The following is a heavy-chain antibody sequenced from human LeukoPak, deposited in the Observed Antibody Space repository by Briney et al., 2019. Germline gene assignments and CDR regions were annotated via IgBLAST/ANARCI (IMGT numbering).Heavy chain of an antibody. CDR1: GFTFSSYA. J-gene: IGHJ4*02. CDR2: ISGSGGST. D-gene: IGHD3-10*01. CDR3: ARAPMVRGLWVDY. V-gene: IGHV3-23*01. Sequence: SGGSLRLSCAASGFTFSSYAMSWVRQAPGKGLEWVSAISGSGGSTYYADSVKGWFTISRDNSKNTLYLQMNSLRAEDTAVYYCARAPMVRGLWVDYWGQGTLVTVSS.